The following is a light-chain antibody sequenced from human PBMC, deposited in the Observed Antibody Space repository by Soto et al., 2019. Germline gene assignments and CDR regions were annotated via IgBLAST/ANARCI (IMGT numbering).Light chain of an antibody. CDR2: ELN. CDR3: SSYAGSSNV. CDR1: SSDVSGYNY. V-gene: IGLV2-8*01. Sequence: QSVLTQPPSASGSPGQSVAISCTGTSSDVSGYNYVSWYQQQPGKATKLMIYELNKRPSGVPDRIPGSKSGNTATLTVSGLQAEDKADYYCSSYAGSSNVFGTGTKVTVL. J-gene: IGLJ1*01.